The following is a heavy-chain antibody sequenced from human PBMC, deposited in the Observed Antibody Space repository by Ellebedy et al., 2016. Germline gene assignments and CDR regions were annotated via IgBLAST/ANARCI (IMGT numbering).Heavy chain of an antibody. Sequence: GGSLRLSXPASGFSFGSHWMTWVRQAPGKGLEWVANMNGDASEKFYVDSVKGRFSISRDNAINSLFLQMNSLRVEDTAMYYCAREGLPVAADHWGQGTLVTVAS. V-gene: IGHV3-7*03. D-gene: IGHD6-19*01. CDR2: MNGDASEK. J-gene: IGHJ4*02. CDR3: AREGLPVAADH. CDR1: GFSFGSHW.